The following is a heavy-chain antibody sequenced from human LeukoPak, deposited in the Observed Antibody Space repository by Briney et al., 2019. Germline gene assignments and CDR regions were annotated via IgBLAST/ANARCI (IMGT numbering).Heavy chain of an antibody. V-gene: IGHV4-34*01. J-gene: IGHJ4*02. Sequence: SETLSLTCAVYGGSFSGYYWSWIRQPPGKGLEWIGEINHSGSTNYNSSLKSRVTTSVDTSKNQFSLKLSSVTAADTAVYYCVYCSSTTCSKGRLWYWGQGALVTVSP. CDR1: GGSFSGYY. D-gene: IGHD2-2*01. CDR2: INHSGST. CDR3: VYCSSTTCSKGRLWY.